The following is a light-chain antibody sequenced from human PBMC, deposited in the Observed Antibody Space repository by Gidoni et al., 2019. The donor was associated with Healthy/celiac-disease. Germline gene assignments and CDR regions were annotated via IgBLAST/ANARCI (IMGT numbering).Light chain of an antibody. J-gene: IGKJ2*03. CDR1: QGMSSY. Sequence: DIQLTQPPSSLSASAGDRVTITCRARQGMSSYLAWYQQKPGKAPKLLIYAASTLQSEVPSRFSGSGSGTEFTLTISSLQPEAVATYYCQQLNSYPPSSFGQGTKLEIK. CDR2: AAS. CDR3: QQLNSYPPSS. V-gene: IGKV1-9*01.